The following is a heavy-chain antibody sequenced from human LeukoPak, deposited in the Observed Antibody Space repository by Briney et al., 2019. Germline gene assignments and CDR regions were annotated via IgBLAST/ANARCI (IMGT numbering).Heavy chain of an antibody. CDR2: INHSGNI. V-gene: IGHV4-34*01. CDR1: GGSLSGYY. J-gene: IGHJ6*03. CDR3: ARQSYHLLYGYYYHYIDV. D-gene: IGHD2-2*02. Sequence: SETLSLTCAVYGGSLSGYYWSWIRQSPEKRLEWIAEINHSGNINYNASLQSRLTISVDTSKSQFSLRLRSVTVADTAVYYCARQSYHLLYGYYYHYIDVWGKGTPVTVSS.